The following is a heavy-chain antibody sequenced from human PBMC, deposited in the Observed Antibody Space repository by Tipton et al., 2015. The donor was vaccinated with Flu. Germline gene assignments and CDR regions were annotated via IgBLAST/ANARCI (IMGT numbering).Heavy chain of an antibody. CDR2: FFHSGST. CDR1: GYSIRSGYY. D-gene: IGHD2-2*01. V-gene: IGHV4-38-2*02. CDR3: ARDRWEYARGFDS. J-gene: IGHJ4*02. Sequence: GLVKPSETLSLTCSVSGYSIRSGYYWGWIRQPPGKGLEWIGNFFHSGSTYYNPSLKSRVTISVDTSKNQFSLKLTSVTAADTAVYYGARDRWEYARGFDSWGQGTLVTVSP.